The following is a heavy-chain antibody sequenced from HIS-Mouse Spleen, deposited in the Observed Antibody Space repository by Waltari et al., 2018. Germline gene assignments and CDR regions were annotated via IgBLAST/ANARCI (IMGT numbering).Heavy chain of an antibody. J-gene: IGHJ2*01. CDR1: GGSISSSSYY. CDR2: SYYSGRT. V-gene: IGHV4-39*07. Sequence: QLQLQESGPGLVKPSETLSLTCTVSGGSISSSSYYWGWLRQPPGEGLDGIGGSYYSGRTYTNPSLKSRVTISVDPSKNQFSLQLSSVTAADTAVYYCAREIPYSSSWYDWYFDLWGRGTLVTVSS. CDR3: AREIPYSSSWYDWYFDL. D-gene: IGHD6-13*01.